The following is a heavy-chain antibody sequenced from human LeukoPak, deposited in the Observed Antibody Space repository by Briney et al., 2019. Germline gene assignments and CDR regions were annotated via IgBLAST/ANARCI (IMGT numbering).Heavy chain of an antibody. V-gene: IGHV1-46*01. Sequence: GSLKLSCTASGYTFTSYYMHWVRQAPGQGLECIGIINRSGGSTTYAQTFKGRVTMTRDTPKSTFYMELSSLRSEDAAVYYLAGGYYYIAPWGQGTLVTVSS. CDR2: INRSGGST. J-gene: IGHJ5*02. CDR3: AGGYYYIAP. D-gene: IGHD3-22*01. CDR1: GYTFTSYY.